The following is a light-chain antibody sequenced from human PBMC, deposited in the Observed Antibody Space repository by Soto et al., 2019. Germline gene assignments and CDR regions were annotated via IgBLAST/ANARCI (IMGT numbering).Light chain of an antibody. Sequence: DIHMAQSPSTLSASLGARATIPCRASQSISEGLAWYQQKPGKAPKLLIYKASFLQTGVPLRFSGSGSGTEFTLTISSLQPDDFATYYCQQYYSFWTFGQGTKVEIK. CDR3: QQYYSFWT. CDR1: QSISEG. V-gene: IGKV1-5*03. CDR2: KAS. J-gene: IGKJ1*01.